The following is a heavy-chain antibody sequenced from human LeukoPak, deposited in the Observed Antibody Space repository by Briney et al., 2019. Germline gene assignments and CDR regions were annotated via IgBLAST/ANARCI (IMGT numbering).Heavy chain of an antibody. CDR3: ARDRGSCNSDSCYHFDS. CDR1: GGSVSSAIYY. V-gene: IGHV4-61*01. D-gene: IGHD2-2*01. Sequence: PSETLSLTCTVSGGSVSSAIYYWSWIRQPPGKGLEWIGFIHYSGSTYYNPSLKSRITISVDTSKNQFSLKLSSVTAADTAVYYCARDRGSCNSDSCYHFDSWGQGTLVTVSS. J-gene: IGHJ4*02. CDR2: IHYSGST.